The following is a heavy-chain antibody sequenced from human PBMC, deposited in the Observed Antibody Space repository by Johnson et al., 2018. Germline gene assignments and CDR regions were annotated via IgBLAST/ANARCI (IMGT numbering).Heavy chain of an antibody. V-gene: IGHV3-30*18. CDR3: AKDRGDYASYYYMDG. Sequence: QVELVESGGGVVQPGRSLRLSCAASGFTCSSYGMHWVRQAPGKGLEWVAVISYDGSNKYYAGSVKGRFTISRDNSKNTLYLQMKSLRAEDTAVYYCAKDRGDYASYYYMDGWGKGTTVTVSS. J-gene: IGHJ6*03. CDR2: ISYDGSNK. CDR1: GFTCSSYG. D-gene: IGHD4-17*01.